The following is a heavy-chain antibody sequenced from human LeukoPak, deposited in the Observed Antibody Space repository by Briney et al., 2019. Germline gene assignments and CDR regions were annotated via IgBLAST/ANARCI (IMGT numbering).Heavy chain of an antibody. CDR3: ARGGASSKFFDA. V-gene: IGHV4-59*01. CDR1: GVSISNYY. Sequence: SETLSLTCSVSGVSISNYYWSWIRQPPGKGLGWIAFIYYDGTTNYNPSLKSRATISVDTSKNQYSLNLISVTPADTAVYYCARGGASSKFFDAWGQGILVTVSS. CDR2: IYYDGTT. D-gene: IGHD6-6*01. J-gene: IGHJ4*02.